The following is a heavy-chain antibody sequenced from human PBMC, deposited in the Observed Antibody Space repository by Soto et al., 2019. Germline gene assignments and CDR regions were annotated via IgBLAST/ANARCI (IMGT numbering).Heavy chain of an antibody. D-gene: IGHD5-12*01. CDR1: SGSXSSTDG. Sequence: SETLSLTWGVWSGSXSSTDGWRWGRQPPGKGLVWIGEIYHTGSIRYSPSLLSRITISVGKSKNQFSLKLRSVTAADTAMYYCARATGYVPQAFHIWGQATMVTVSS. J-gene: IGHJ3*02. CDR3: ARATGYVPQAFHI. V-gene: IGHV4-4*02. CDR2: IYHTGSI.